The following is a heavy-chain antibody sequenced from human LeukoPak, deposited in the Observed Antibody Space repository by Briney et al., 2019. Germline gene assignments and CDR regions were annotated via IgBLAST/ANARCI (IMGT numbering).Heavy chain of an antibody. V-gene: IGHV1-24*01. CDR3: ATHTIFGVVTYAFHI. Sequence: GASVKVSCRVSGYSGIELDMHWVRQAPGKGLECMGGFDREHGGTVYARKFQGRVTMTEDTSTDTAYMELRSLTSEDTAVYYCATHTIFGVVTYAFHIWGRGTLVTVSS. CDR2: FDREHGGT. D-gene: IGHD3-3*01. CDR1: GYSGIELD. J-gene: IGHJ3*02.